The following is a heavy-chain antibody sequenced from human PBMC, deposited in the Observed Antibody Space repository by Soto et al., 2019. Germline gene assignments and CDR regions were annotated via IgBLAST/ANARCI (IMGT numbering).Heavy chain of an antibody. CDR2: IIPILGIA. Sequence: GASVKVSCTASGGTFSSYTISWVRQAPGQGLEWMGRIIPILGIANYAQKFQGRVTITADKSTSTAYMELSSLRSEDTAVYYCARDDRIAQGSWFDPWGQGTLVTVSS. CDR1: GGTFSSYT. J-gene: IGHJ5*02. V-gene: IGHV1-69*04. CDR3: ARDDRIAQGSWFDP. D-gene: IGHD3-10*01.